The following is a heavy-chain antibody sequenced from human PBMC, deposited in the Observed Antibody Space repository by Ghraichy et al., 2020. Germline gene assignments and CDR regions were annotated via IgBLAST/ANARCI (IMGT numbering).Heavy chain of an antibody. CDR1: GGSFSGYY. D-gene: IGHD5-18*01. CDR2: INHSGST. J-gene: IGHJ6*02. V-gene: IGHV4-34*01. CDR3: ARQYSWIQLWLGDYGMDV. Sequence: SETLSLTCAVYGGSFSGYYWSWIRQPPGKGLEWIGEINHSGSTNYNPSLKSRVTISVDTSKNQFSLKLSSVTAADTAVYYCARQYSWIQLWLGDYGMDVWGQGTTVTVSS.